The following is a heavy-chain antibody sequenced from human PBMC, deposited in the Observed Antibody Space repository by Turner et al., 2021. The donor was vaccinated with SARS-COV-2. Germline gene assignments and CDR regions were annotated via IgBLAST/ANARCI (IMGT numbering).Heavy chain of an antibody. CDR2: ISSSSNYI. Sequence: EVQLMESGGGLVKPGGSLRLSCAASGFTFSRHSMNWVRQAPGKGLEWVSSISSSSNYIYYADSVKGRFTISRDNAKNSLFLQMNSLRAEDTAVYYCARARWDYYDSSGYYPDAFDIWGQGTMVTVSS. D-gene: IGHD3-22*01. CDR3: ARARWDYYDSSGYYPDAFDI. CDR1: GFTFSRHS. J-gene: IGHJ3*02. V-gene: IGHV3-21*01.